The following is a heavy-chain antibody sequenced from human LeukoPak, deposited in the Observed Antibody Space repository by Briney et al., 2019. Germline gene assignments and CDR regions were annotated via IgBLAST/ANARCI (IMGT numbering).Heavy chain of an antibody. J-gene: IGHJ3*02. V-gene: IGHV1-69*06. Sequence: ASVKVSCKASGGTFSNYAISWVRQAPGQGLEYMGGFISIFGPANYAQKFQDRVTITADKSTSTAYMELSSLRSEDTAVYYCASRSITMVRGVIGDAFDIWGQGTMVTVPS. D-gene: IGHD3-10*01. CDR1: GGTFSNYA. CDR3: ASRSITMVRGVIGDAFDI. CDR2: FISIFGPA.